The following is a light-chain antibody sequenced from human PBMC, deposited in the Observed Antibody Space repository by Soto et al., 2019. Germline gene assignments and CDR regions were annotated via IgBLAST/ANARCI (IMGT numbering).Light chain of an antibody. CDR3: CSYAGSNWV. V-gene: IGLV2-23*01. Sequence: QSALTQPASVSGSPGQSITISCAGANSDVGSYNLVSWYQQFPGKAPKLIIYEGSKRPSGVSNRFSGSKSGNTAFLTISGLQAEDEADYYCCSYAGSNWVFGGGTKLTVL. CDR2: EGS. J-gene: IGLJ3*02. CDR1: NSDVGSYNL.